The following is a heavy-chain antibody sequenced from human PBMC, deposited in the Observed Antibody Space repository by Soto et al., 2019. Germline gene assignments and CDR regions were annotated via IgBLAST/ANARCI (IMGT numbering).Heavy chain of an antibody. CDR1: GFTFSSYA. V-gene: IGHV3-23*01. Sequence: GSLRLSCAASGFTFSSYAMSWVRQAPGKGLEWVSAISGSGGSTYYADSVKGRFTISRDNAKNSLYLQMNSLRDEDSAVYYCVTDLNWQGHWGQGTLVTVSS. J-gene: IGHJ4*02. CDR2: ISGSGGST. CDR3: VTDLNWQGH.